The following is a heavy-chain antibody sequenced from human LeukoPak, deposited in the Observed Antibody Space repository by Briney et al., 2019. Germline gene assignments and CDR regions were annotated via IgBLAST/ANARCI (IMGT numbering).Heavy chain of an antibody. CDR2: IYYSGST. Sequence: SETLSLTCTVSGGSISSYYWSWIRQPPGKGLEWIGYIYYSGSTNYNPSLKSRVTISVDTSKNQFSLKLSSVTAADTAVYYCARARGYYYDSSGYCDYWGQGTLVTVSS. CDR1: GGSISSYY. CDR3: ARARGYYYDSSGYCDY. J-gene: IGHJ4*02. V-gene: IGHV4-59*12. D-gene: IGHD3-22*01.